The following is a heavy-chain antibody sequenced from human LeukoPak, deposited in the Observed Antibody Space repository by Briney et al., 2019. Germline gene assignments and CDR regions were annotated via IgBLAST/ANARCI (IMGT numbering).Heavy chain of an antibody. V-gene: IGHV3-64D*09. CDR3: ARGYYSSSRFDS. D-gene: IGHD6-13*01. Sequence: GGSLRLSCSASGFTFSIYAMHWVRQAPGKGLHYVSAITSNGDSTYYADSVKGRFTISRDNSKNTLYLHMSSLRAEDTAVYYCARGYYSSSRFDSWGQGTLVTVSS. CDR2: ITSNGDST. CDR1: GFTFSIYA. J-gene: IGHJ4*02.